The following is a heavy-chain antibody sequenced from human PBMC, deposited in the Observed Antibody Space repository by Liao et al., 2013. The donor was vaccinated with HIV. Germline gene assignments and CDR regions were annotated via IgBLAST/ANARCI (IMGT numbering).Heavy chain of an antibody. Sequence: QVKLQQWGAGLVKPSQTLSLTCTVSGGSISSGSYYWSWIRQPAGKGLEWIGRIYTSGSTNYNPSLKSRVTISVDTSKNQFSLKLSSVTAADTAVYYCAWGYYDFCPDYWGQGTLVTVSS. D-gene: IGHD3-3*01. J-gene: IGHJ4*02. CDR2: IYTSGST. CDR1: GGSISSGSYY. CDR3: AWGYYDFCPDY. V-gene: IGHV4-61*02.